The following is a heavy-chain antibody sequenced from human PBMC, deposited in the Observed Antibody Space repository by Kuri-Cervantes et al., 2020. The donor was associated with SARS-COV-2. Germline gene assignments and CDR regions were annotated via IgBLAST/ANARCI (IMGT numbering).Heavy chain of an antibody. V-gene: IGHV4-4*02. D-gene: IGHD2-15*01. CDR2: IYHSGST. Sequence: SETLSLTCAVSSGSISSSNWWSWVRQPPGKGLEWIGEIYHSGSTNYNPSLKSRVTISVDKSKNQFSLKPSSVTAADTAVYYCARTGAVAATQINAFDIWGQGTMVTVSS. CDR3: ARTGAVAATQINAFDI. CDR1: SGSISSSNW. J-gene: IGHJ3*02.